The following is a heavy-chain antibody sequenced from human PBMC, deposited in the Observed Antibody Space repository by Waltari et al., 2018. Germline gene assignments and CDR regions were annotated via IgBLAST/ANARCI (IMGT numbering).Heavy chain of an antibody. J-gene: IGHJ4*02. CDR3: ALGDGSYYPVVS. Sequence: QVQLQESGPGLVKPSETLSLTCTVSGGSISSYYWSWIRQPAGKGLEWIGRIYTSWSTNSNPSLKSRVTISVDKSKNQFSLKLSSVTAADTAGYYCALGDGSYYPVVSWGQGTLVTVSS. V-gene: IGHV4-4*07. CDR1: GGSISSYY. D-gene: IGHD1-26*01. CDR2: IYTSWST.